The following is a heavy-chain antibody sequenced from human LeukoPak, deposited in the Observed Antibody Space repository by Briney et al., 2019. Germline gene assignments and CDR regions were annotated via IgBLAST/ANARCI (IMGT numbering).Heavy chain of an antibody. V-gene: IGHV3-21*01. Sequence: GGSLSLSCAASGFTFSSYSMNWVRQAPGKGLEWVSSISSSSSYIYYADSVKGRFTISRDNAKNSLYLQMNSLRAEDTAVYYCARSGDSSGYYYFDYWGQGTLVTVSS. CDR1: GFTFSSYS. CDR3: ARSGDSSGYYYFDY. D-gene: IGHD3-22*01. CDR2: ISSSSSYI. J-gene: IGHJ4*02.